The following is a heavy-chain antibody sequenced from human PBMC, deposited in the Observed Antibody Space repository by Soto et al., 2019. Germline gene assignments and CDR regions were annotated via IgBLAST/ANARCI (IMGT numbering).Heavy chain of an antibody. V-gene: IGHV1-69*02. CDR3: ASEECRSTSCYYYFDY. J-gene: IGHJ4*02. CDR1: GDTFRTYS. D-gene: IGHD2-2*01. CDR2: IIPILDIA. Sequence: QVQLVQSGAEVKKPGSSVKVSCKASGDTFRTYSINWVRQAPGQGLEWMGRIIPILDIADYAQKFQGRVTITADKSPSTAYMELSSLRSEDTAVYYCASEECRSTSCYYYFDYWGQGTLVTVSS.